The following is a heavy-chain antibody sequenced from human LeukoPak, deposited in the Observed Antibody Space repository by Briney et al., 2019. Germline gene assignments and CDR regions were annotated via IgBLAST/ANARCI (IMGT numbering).Heavy chain of an antibody. CDR1: GFTFSSYA. CDR2: ISDSGGGT. J-gene: IGHJ4*02. CDR3: DGADF. V-gene: IGHV3-23*01. Sequence: GGSLRLSCAASGFTFSSYAMNWARQAPGKGLEWVSTISDSGGGTYHADSVKGRFTISRDNSKNTLYLQMNSLRADDTAVYYCDGADFWGQGTLVTVSS.